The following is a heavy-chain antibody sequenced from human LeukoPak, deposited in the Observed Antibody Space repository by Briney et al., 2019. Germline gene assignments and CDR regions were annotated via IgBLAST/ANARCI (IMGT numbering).Heavy chain of an antibody. J-gene: IGHJ4*02. CDR2: IYYSGST. V-gene: IGHV4-61*03. CDR1: GGSVSSGSYY. D-gene: IGHD6-25*01. CDR3: ARSSGTGTFSY. Sequence: PSETLSLTCTVSGGSVSSGSYYWSWIRQPPGKGLEWIGYIYYSGSTNYNPSLKSRATISVDTSKNHFSLKMSSVTAADTAVYYCARSSGTGTFSYWGQGTLVTVSS.